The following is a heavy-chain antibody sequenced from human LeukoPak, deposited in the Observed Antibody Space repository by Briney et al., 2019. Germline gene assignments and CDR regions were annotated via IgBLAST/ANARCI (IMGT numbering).Heavy chain of an antibody. CDR2: ISGSGGST. Sequence: GGSLRLSCAASGFTFSSYVMSWVRQAPGKGLEWVSAISGSGGSTYYADSVKGRFTISRDNSKNTLYLQMNSLRAEDTAVYYCAKDPYYYGSGSYIPFDYWGQGTLVTVSS. CDR1: GFTFSSYV. J-gene: IGHJ4*02. D-gene: IGHD3-10*01. CDR3: AKDPYYYGSGSYIPFDY. V-gene: IGHV3-23*01.